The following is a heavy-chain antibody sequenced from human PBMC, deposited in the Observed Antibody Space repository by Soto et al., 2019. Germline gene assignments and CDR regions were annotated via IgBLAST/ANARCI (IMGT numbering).Heavy chain of an antibody. CDR3: ARRFEYSTGWYYFDY. CDR1: GASISTIIYY. D-gene: IGHD6-19*01. J-gene: IGHJ4*02. CDR2: IYYSGTT. Sequence: QLQLQESGPGLVKPSETLSLTCSVSGASISTIIYYWGWIRQPPGKGLEWIGTIYYSGTTYYNPSLKSRVTISVATSRNQFSLKLRSVTAADTAIYYCARRFEYSTGWYYFDYWGQGTLLTVSS. V-gene: IGHV4-39*01.